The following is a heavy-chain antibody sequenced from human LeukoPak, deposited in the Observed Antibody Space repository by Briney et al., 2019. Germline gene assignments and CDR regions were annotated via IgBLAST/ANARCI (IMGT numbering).Heavy chain of an antibody. CDR1: GVSFSGYY. Sequence: SETLSLTCAVYGVSFSGYYWSWIRQPPGKGLEWIGEINHSGSTNYNPSLKSRVTISVDTSKNQFSLKLSSVTAADTAVYYCASVSAAAVGGWFDPWGQGTLVTVSS. J-gene: IGHJ5*02. CDR2: INHSGST. D-gene: IGHD6-13*01. CDR3: ASVSAAAVGGWFDP. V-gene: IGHV4-34*01.